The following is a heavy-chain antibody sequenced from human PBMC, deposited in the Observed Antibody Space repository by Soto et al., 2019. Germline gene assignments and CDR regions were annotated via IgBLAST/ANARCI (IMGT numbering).Heavy chain of an antibody. CDR2: ISYDGSNK. Sequence: QVQLVESGGGVVQPGRSLRLSCAASGFTFSSYGMHWVRQAPGKGLEWVAVISYDGSNKYYADSVKGRFTISRDNSKNTLYLQMNSLRAEDTAVYYCAKDPSPHCGGDCDYGMDVWGQGTTVTVSS. CDR1: GFTFSSYG. CDR3: AKDPSPHCGGDCDYGMDV. V-gene: IGHV3-30*18. D-gene: IGHD2-21*02. J-gene: IGHJ6*02.